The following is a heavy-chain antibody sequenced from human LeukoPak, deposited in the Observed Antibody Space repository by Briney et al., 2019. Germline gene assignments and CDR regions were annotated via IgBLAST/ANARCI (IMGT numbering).Heavy chain of an antibody. Sequence: PSETLSLTCTVSGGSISSSSYYWGWIRQPPGKGLEWIGSIFYSGSAYYNPSLKSQVAISVDTSKNQFSLKLSSVTAADTAVYYCARQGGTLNWFDPWGQGTLVTVSS. V-gene: IGHV4-39*01. CDR1: GGSISSSSYY. CDR2: IFYSGSA. J-gene: IGHJ5*02. CDR3: ARQGGTLNWFDP. D-gene: IGHD1-7*01.